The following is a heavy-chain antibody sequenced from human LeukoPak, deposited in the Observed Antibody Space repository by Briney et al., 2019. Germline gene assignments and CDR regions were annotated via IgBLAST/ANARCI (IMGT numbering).Heavy chain of an antibody. D-gene: IGHD6-6*01. Sequence: GGSLRLSCAASGFTFSSYEMNWVRQAPGKGLEWVSYISSSGSTYYADSVKGRFTISRDNSKNSLYLQMNSLRAEDTALYYCAKDVEYSSSNYMDVWGKGTTVTVSS. CDR1: GFTFSSYE. CDR3: AKDVEYSSSNYMDV. V-gene: IGHV3-48*03. CDR2: ISSSGST. J-gene: IGHJ6*03.